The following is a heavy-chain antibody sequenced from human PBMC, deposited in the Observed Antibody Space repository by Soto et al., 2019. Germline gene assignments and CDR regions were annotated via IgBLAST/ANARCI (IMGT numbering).Heavy chain of an antibody. CDR3: SRVPTMVRGVISGDDYFDY. D-gene: IGHD3-10*01. CDR2: FNHSGST. CDR1: GGSFSGYY. Sequence: QVHLQQWGTGLLKPSETLSLTCAVYGGSFSGYYWSWIRQPPGKGLEWIGEFNHSGSTNYNPSLKSRVNISIDTSKIQFSTKLSSVTAADTDVYYWSRVPTMVRGVISGDDYFDYWGQGTLVTVSS. J-gene: IGHJ4*02. V-gene: IGHV4-34*01.